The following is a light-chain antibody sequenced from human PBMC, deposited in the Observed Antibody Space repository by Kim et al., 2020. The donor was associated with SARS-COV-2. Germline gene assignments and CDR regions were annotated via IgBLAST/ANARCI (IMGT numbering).Light chain of an antibody. CDR1: QSCSSY. CDR3: QQRSNWPPGYT. Sequence: CPGERAPLSCRASQSCSSYLAWYQQKPGQAPRLLIYDASNRATGIPARFSGSGSGTDFTLTISSLEPEDFAVYYCQQRSNWPPGYTFGQGTKLEIK. J-gene: IGKJ2*01. V-gene: IGKV3-11*01. CDR2: DAS.